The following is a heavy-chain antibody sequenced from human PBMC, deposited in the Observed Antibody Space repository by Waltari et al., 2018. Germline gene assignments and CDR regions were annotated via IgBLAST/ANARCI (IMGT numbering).Heavy chain of an antibody. CDR1: GFFFSNYW. D-gene: IGHD2-21*01. CDR2: IKEDGSDE. CDR3: ARGAYNHAFDS. V-gene: IGHV3-7*01. Sequence: EERLVESGGGVVQPGGSLRLSCTASGFFFSNYWMRWPRQAPGKGLEWVANIKEDGSDEYYVGSVKGRFTISRDNSKNSLYLQMNSLTVEDTALYYCARGAYNHAFDSWGQGTMVTVSS. J-gene: IGHJ3*01.